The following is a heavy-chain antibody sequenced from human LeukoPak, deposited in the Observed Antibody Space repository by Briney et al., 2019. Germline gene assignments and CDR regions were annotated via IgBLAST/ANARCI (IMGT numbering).Heavy chain of an antibody. V-gene: IGHV4-59*08. CDR2: VYYSGHT. Sequence: SETLSLTCTVSGGSISTYYWSWIQQPPGKGLEWIAYVYYSGHTSYNPSLKGRVTISVDTSKNQISLKLNSVTAADTAVYYCARHPYSDGFDIWGQGTMVTVSS. CDR1: GGSISTYY. CDR3: ARHPYSDGFDI. J-gene: IGHJ3*02. D-gene: IGHD1-1*01.